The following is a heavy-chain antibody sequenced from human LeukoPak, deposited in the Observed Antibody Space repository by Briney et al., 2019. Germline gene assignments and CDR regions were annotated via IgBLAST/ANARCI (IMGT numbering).Heavy chain of an antibody. CDR3: ASYYDSSGYRDY. CDR1: GGSISSGGYY. D-gene: IGHD3-22*01. CDR2: IYYSGST. V-gene: IGHV4-31*01. Sequence: SQTLSLTCTVSGGSISSGGYYWSWIRQHPWKGLEGIGYIYYSGSTYYNPSLKSQVTISVDTSKHQFSLKLSSVTAADTDVYYCASYYDSSGYRDYWGQGTLVTVSS. J-gene: IGHJ4*02.